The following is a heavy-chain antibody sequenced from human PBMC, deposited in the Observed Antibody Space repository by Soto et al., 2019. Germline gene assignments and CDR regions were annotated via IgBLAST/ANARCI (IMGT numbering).Heavy chain of an antibody. CDR3: ARLGDDFWSGYSQYWFDP. CDR2: INHSGST. D-gene: IGHD3-3*01. CDR1: GGSFSGYY. V-gene: IGHV4-34*01. Sequence: SETLSLTCAVYGGSFSGYYWSWIRQPPGKGLEWIGEINHSGSTNYNPSLKSRVTISVDTSKNQFSLKLSSVTAADTAVYYCARLGDDFWSGYSQYWFDPWGQGTLVT. J-gene: IGHJ5*02.